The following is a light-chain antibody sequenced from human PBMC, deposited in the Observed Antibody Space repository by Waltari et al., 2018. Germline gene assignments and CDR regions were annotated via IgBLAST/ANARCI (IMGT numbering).Light chain of an antibody. CDR2: DAS. CDR1: QSVGKS. Sequence: EIVLTPSPGTLSLSPGERATLSCRASQSVGKSLAWYQQRPGQAPRLLIYDASTRATGTPGRFSGSGFGTDFSLAISSLEPEDFAVYFCQHYVNLPVTFGQGTKVEI. V-gene: IGKV3-20*01. CDR3: QHYVNLPVT. J-gene: IGKJ1*01.